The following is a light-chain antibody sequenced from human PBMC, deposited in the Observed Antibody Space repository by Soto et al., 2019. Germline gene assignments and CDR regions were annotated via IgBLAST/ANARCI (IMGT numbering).Light chain of an antibody. V-gene: IGLV1-40*01. CDR2: GNS. J-gene: IGLJ2*01. CDR1: SSNIGAGYD. Sequence: QSVLTQPPSVSGAPGQRVTISCTGSSSNIGAGYDVHWYQQLPGTAPKLLIYGNSNRPSGVPDRFSGSKSGTSASLAITGLQAEDEADYYCCSYAGSSPYIVFGGGTKLTVL. CDR3: CSYAGSSPYIV.